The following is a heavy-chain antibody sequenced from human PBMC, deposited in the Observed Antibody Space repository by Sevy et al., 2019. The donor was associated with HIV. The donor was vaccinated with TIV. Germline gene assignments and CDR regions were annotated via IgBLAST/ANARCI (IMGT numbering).Heavy chain of an antibody. CDR2: ITPYNGDT. CDR3: ARGRSPDSGMYSFNS. Sequence: ASVKVSCRSSTYVFSTYEITWVRQAPGQGLEWMGWITPYNGDTNYAQKFQGRLTMTADTFTRIAYMELSSLTSDDAGVYYCARGRSPDSGMYSFNSWAQGTPVTVSS. CDR1: TYVFSTYE. D-gene: IGHD1-26*01. V-gene: IGHV1-18*01. J-gene: IGHJ4*02.